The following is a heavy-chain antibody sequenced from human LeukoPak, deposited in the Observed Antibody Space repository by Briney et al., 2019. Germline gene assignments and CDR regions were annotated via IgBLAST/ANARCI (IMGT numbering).Heavy chain of an antibody. Sequence: GASVKVSCKASGYTFTGYYMHWVRQAPGQGLEWMGWINPNSGGTNYAQKFQGRVTMTRDTSISTAYMELSRLRSGDTAVYYCARAKSEWELPRDYWGQGTLVTVSS. CDR2: INPNSGGT. D-gene: IGHD1-26*01. CDR3: ARAKSEWELPRDY. CDR1: GYTFTGYY. V-gene: IGHV1-2*02. J-gene: IGHJ4*02.